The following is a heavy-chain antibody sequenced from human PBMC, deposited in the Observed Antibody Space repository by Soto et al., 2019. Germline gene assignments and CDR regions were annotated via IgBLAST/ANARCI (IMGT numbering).Heavy chain of an antibody. CDR2: INSGGST. D-gene: IGHD3-16*01. J-gene: IGHJ3*02. Sequence: EVQLVESVGGLVQPGGSLRLSCAASGFTVSSNYMSWVRQAPGKGLEWVSVINSGGSTYYADSVKGRVTISRHNSKNTLYLQVYRLRAEDTAVYYCARDYKGGEDAFDIWGQGTMVTVSS. CDR1: GFTVSSNY. V-gene: IGHV3-53*04. CDR3: ARDYKGGEDAFDI.